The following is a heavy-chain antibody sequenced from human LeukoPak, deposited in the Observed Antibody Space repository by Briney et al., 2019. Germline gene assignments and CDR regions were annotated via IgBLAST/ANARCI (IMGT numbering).Heavy chain of an antibody. V-gene: IGHV1-24*01. J-gene: IGHJ4*02. Sequence: ASVKVSCKVSGYTLTELSMHWVRQAPGKGLEWMGGFYPEDGETIYAQKFQGRVTMTEDTSTDTAYMELSSLRSEDTAVYYCATGHQLGYCSSTSCYQWGQGTLVTVSS. D-gene: IGHD2-2*01. CDR2: FYPEDGET. CDR3: ATGHQLGYCSSTSCYQ. CDR1: GYTLTELS.